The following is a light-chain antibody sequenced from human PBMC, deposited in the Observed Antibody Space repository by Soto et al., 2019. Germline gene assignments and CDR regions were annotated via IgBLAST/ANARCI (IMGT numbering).Light chain of an antibody. CDR1: QSINGR. CDR2: DVS. V-gene: IGKV1-5*01. J-gene: IGKJ2*01. CDR3: QQYKVYPYT. Sequence: DIQMTQSPSTLSASIGDRVTITCRASQSINGRLAWYQQKPGRPPKLLIYDVSFLESGVPSRVSGSGSGKDCNLTISSLRPDDFATFYCQQYKVYPYTFGQGTRLDIQ.